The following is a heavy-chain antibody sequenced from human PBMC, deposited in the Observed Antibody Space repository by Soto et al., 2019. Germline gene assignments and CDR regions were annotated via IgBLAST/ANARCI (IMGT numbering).Heavy chain of an antibody. J-gene: IGHJ4*02. CDR3: ARDFDSDILTGGGEEGY. Sequence: QVQLVQSGAEVKKPGSSVKVSCKASGGTFSSYTISWVRQAPGQGLEWMGRSIPSLGIANYAQKFQGRVTITADKSTSTAYMELSSLRSEDTAVYYCARDFDSDILTGGGEEGYWGQGTLVTVSS. CDR1: GGTFSSYT. V-gene: IGHV1-69*02. D-gene: IGHD3-9*01. CDR2: SIPSLGIA.